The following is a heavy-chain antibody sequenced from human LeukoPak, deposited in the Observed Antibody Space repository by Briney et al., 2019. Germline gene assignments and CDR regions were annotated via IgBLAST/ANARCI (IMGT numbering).Heavy chain of an antibody. CDR1: GFTFSSYG. V-gene: IGHV3-30*02. CDR3: ARGDYDGSGSLNY. D-gene: IGHD3-22*01. Sequence: GGSLRLSCAASGFTFSSYGMHWVRQAPGKGLDWMAFIQYDAKNKYYADFVKGRFTISRDNSKNTLYLQMNSLRDEDTAVYYCARGDYDGSGSLNYWGQGTLVTVSS. J-gene: IGHJ4*02. CDR2: IQYDAKNK.